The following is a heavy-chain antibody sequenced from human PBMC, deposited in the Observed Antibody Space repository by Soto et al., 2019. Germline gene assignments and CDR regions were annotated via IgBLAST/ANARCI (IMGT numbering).Heavy chain of an antibody. CDR3: AKEGRVGYSTRIFRRDNWFDP. CDR1: GFTFSSYA. V-gene: IGHV3-33*06. Sequence: VQLVESGGGVVQPGRSLRLSCAASGFTFSSYAMHWVRQAPGKGLGWVAAILYDGSNQYYGDAVKGRFTNSRDNSKNTQYTKTNSQRVEDTAVYYCAKEGRVGYSTRIFRRDNWFDPWGQGTPVTVSS. J-gene: IGHJ5*02. D-gene: IGHD6-13*01. CDR2: ILYDGSNQ.